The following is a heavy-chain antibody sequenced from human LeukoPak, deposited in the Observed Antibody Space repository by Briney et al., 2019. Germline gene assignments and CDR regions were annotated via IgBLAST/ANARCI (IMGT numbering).Heavy chain of an antibody. CDR1: GFTFSSYA. V-gene: IGHV4-39*07. D-gene: IGHD3-3*02. CDR3: KRASPGVGIF. J-gene: IGHJ4*02. CDR2: IFYNGST. Sequence: TPGGSLRLSCAASGFTFSSYAMSWVRQAPGKGLEWIGNIFYNGSTYYNPSLNSRVTISIDASKYQFSLKLSSVTAADTAIYYCKRASPGVGIFWGQGTLAIVSS.